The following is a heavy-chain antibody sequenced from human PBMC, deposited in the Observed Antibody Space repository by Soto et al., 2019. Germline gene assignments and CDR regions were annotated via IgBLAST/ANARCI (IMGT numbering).Heavy chain of an antibody. Sequence: GGSLRLSCAASGFTFSSYAMHWVRQAPGKGLEWVAVISYDGSNKYYADSVKGRFTISRDNSKNTLYLQMNSLRAEDTAVYYCTKEGYNWNDGPNINWGQGILVTVSS. V-gene: IGHV3-30-3*01. CDR1: GFTFSSYA. CDR2: ISYDGSNK. J-gene: IGHJ4*02. D-gene: IGHD1-1*01. CDR3: TKEGYNWNDGPNIN.